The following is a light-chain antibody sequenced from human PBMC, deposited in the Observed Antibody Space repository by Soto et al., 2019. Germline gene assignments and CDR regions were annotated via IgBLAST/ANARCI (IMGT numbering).Light chain of an antibody. CDR3: PSYTGSSTVI. J-gene: IGLJ2*01. Sequence: QSVLTQPASVSGSPGQSITISCTGTISDVGAYNYVSWYQQHPGTAPKLMVYDVSNRPSGVSYRFSGSKSDNTASLTISGLQAEDEADYYCPSYTGSSTVIFGGGTKLTVL. CDR1: ISDVGAYNY. CDR2: DVS. V-gene: IGLV2-14*03.